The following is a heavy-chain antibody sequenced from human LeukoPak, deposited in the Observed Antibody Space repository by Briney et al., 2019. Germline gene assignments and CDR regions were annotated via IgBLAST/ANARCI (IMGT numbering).Heavy chain of an antibody. CDR2: INPNSGGT. J-gene: IGHJ6*03. D-gene: IGHD3-10*01. CDR3: ARDPPAYGSGSHYYYYYMDV. V-gene: IGHV1-2*02. CDR1: GYTFAGYY. Sequence: ASVKVSCKASGYTFAGYYMHWVRQAPGQGLEWMGWINPNSGGTNYAQKFQGRVTMTRDTSISTAYMELSRLRSDDTAVYYCARDPPAYGSGSHYYYYYMDVWGKGTTVTVSS.